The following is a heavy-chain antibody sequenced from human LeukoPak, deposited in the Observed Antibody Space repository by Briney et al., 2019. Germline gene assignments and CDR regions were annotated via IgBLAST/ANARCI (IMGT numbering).Heavy chain of an antibody. V-gene: IGHV3-53*01. CDR3: ASDFLGMATDY. CDR1: GFTVSSNY. D-gene: IGHD5-24*01. CDR2: IYSGGST. J-gene: IGHJ4*02. Sequence: PGGSLRLSCAASGFTVSSNYMSWVRQAQGKGLEWVSVIYSGGSTYYADSVKGRFTISRDNSKNTLYLQMNSLRAEDTAVYYCASDFLGMATDYWGQGTLVTVSS.